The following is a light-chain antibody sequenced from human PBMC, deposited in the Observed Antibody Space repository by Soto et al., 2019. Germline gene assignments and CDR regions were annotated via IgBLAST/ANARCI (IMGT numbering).Light chain of an antibody. V-gene: IGLV2-14*01. CDR2: DVN. J-gene: IGLJ2*01. CDR1: TSDVGGYNH. CDR3: SSYTNTNPLV. Sequence: QSALIQPASVSGSPGQSITISCTGTTSDVGGYNHVSWFQQHPGKVPKLMIYDVNNRPSGVSNRFSGSKSGNTASLTISGLQAEDEADYDCSSYTNTNPLVLGGGTKLTVL.